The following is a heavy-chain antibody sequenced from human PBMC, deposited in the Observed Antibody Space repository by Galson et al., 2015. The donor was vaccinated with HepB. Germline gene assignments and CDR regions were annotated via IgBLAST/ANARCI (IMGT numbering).Heavy chain of an antibody. D-gene: IGHD1-7*01. CDR2: ISSSSSYI. CDR3: ARASLELRLDY. J-gene: IGHJ4*02. Sequence: SLRLSCAASGSTFSRYSMNWVRQAPGKGLEWVSSISSSSSYIYYADSVKGRFTISRDNAKNSLYLQMNSLRAEDTAVYYCARASLELRLDYWGQGTLVTVSS. V-gene: IGHV3-21*01. CDR1: GSTFSRYS.